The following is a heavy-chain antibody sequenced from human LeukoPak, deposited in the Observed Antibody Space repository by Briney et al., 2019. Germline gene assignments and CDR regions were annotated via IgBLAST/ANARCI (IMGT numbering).Heavy chain of an antibody. CDR1: GFTFSSYS. V-gene: IGHV3-21*01. CDR3: ASWVVTALDY. Sequence: GGSLRLSCAASGFTFSSYSMNWVRQAPGKGLEWVSSISSSSSYIYYADSVKGRFTISRDNAKNSLYLQMNSLRAEGTAVYYCASWVVTALDYWGQGTLVTVSS. D-gene: IGHD2-21*02. J-gene: IGHJ4*02. CDR2: ISSSSSYI.